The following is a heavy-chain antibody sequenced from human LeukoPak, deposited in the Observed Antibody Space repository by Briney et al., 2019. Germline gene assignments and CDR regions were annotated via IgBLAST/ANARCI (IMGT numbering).Heavy chain of an antibody. J-gene: IGHJ4*02. D-gene: IGHD4-17*01. CDR2: MNPNSGNT. Sequence: ASVKVSCKASGYTFTSYDINWVRQATGQGLEWMGWMNPNSGNTGYAQKFQGRVTMTRNTSISTAYMELSSLRSEDTAVYYCALNLFYGDYFFDSWGQGTLVTVSS. CDR1: GYTFTSYD. V-gene: IGHV1-8*01. CDR3: ALNLFYGDYFFDS.